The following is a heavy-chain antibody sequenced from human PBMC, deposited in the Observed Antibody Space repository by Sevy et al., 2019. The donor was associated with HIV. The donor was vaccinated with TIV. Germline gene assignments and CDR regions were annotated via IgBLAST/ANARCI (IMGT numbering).Heavy chain of an antibody. CDR2: IWFDGSNT. Sequence: GGFLRLSCAASGFTFSTYGMHWVRQAPGKGLEWVALIWFDGSNTYYADSVKGRFTISRDIAKNTLHLQMNSLRAEDTAVYYSARDLEFYDYGDYGPAFMPDYWGQGTLVTVSS. J-gene: IGHJ4*02. CDR1: GFTFSTYG. D-gene: IGHD4-17*01. CDR3: ARDLEFYDYGDYGPAFMPDY. V-gene: IGHV3-33*01.